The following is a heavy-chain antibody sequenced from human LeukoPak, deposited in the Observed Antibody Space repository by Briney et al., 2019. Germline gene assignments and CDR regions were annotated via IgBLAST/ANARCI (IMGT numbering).Heavy chain of an antibody. CDR2: IYTSGST. J-gene: IGHJ3*02. D-gene: IGHD3-22*01. Sequence: PSETLSLTCTVSGGSISSYYWSWIRQPAGKGLEWIGRIYTSGSTNYNPSLKSRVTMSVDTSKNQFSLKLSSVTAAGTAVYYCARDYDSSGYYLSDAFDIWGQGTMVTVSS. CDR1: GGSISSYY. CDR3: ARDYDSSGYYLSDAFDI. V-gene: IGHV4-4*07.